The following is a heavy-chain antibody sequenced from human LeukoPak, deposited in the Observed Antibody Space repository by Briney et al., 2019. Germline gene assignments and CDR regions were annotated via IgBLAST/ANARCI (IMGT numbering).Heavy chain of an antibody. Sequence: GGSLRLSCAASRFSFSSFAMTWVRQALGKGLEWVSAISGSGGSTYYADSVTGRFTISRDNSKNTLYLQMNNLRVEDTAMYYCAREENFWSGRPFSPDYWGQGTLVTVSS. CDR3: AREENFWSGRPFSPDY. J-gene: IGHJ4*02. D-gene: IGHD3-3*01. V-gene: IGHV3-23*01. CDR1: RFSFSSFA. CDR2: ISGSGGST.